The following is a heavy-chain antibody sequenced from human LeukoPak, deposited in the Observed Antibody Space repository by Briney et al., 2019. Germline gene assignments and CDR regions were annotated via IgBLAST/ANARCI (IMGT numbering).Heavy chain of an antibody. V-gene: IGHV4-59*01. D-gene: IGHD5-12*01. J-gene: IGHJ5*02. Sequence: SETLSLTCTVSGGSISNFHWSWIRQSPGKRLEWIGYIYYSGNTNYNPSLKSRVTISVDTSKNQFSLKLSSVTAADTAVYYCARAPSGSDLWFDPWGQGTLVTVSS. CDR2: IYYSGNT. CDR1: GGSISNFH. CDR3: ARAPSGSDLWFDP.